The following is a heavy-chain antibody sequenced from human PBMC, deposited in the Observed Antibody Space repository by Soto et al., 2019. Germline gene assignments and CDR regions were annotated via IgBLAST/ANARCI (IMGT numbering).Heavy chain of an antibody. Sequence: ASVKVSCKASGYTFTVYYMHWVRQAPGQGLEWMGWINPNSGGTNYAQKFQGWVTMTRDESTSTAYMELSSLRSEDTAVYYCATLQRGRYNWNYNYYYGMDVWGQGTTVTVS. J-gene: IGHJ6*02. V-gene: IGHV1-2*04. CDR2: INPNSGGT. CDR3: ATLQRGRYNWNYNYYYGMDV. D-gene: IGHD1-7*01. CDR1: GYTFTVYY.